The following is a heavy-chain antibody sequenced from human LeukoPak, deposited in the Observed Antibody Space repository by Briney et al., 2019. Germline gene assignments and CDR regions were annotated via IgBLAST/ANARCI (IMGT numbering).Heavy chain of an antibody. CDR2: INSSSSYI. CDR1: GFTVSSNS. D-gene: IGHD3-22*01. CDR3: ARNYYYDSSAKSPLGIYAFDI. Sequence: PGGSLRLSCTVSGFTVSSNSMNWVRQAPGKGLEWVSSINSSSSYIYYADSVKGRFTISRDNAKNSLYLQMNGLRAEDTAVYYCARNYYYDSSAKSPLGIYAFDIWGQGTMVTVSS. V-gene: IGHV3-21*01. J-gene: IGHJ3*02.